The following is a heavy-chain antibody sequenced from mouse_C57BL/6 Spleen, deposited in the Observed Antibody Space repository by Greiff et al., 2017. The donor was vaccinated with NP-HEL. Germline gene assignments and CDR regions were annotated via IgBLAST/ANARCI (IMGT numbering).Heavy chain of an antibody. CDR1: GYSFTGYY. CDR3: ASQGDDYDAMDY. D-gene: IGHD3-2*02. J-gene: IGHJ4*01. CDR2: INPSTGGT. Sequence: VQLQQSGPELVKPGASVKISCKASGYSFTGYYMHWVKQSSEKSLEWIGEINPSTGGTSYNQKFKGKATLTVDKSSSTAYMQLKSLTSEDSAVYYCASQGDDYDAMDYWGQGTSVTVSS. V-gene: IGHV1-43*01.